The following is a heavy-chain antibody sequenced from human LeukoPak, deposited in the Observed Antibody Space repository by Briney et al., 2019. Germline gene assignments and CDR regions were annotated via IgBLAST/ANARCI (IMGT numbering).Heavy chain of an antibody. J-gene: IGHJ4*02. Sequence: SETLSLTCNVSGGAVNSHYWSWIRQTPGEGLKWIGYISHNGNIDYAPSLKSRVTMSIDTTKNQFSLKLTSVTAADTALYFCARGFCSDEMCQVFTHWGQGILVTVSS. V-gene: IGHV4-59*02. CDR2: ISHNGNI. CDR1: GGAVNSHY. D-gene: IGHD3-3*01. CDR3: ARGFCSDEMCQVFTH.